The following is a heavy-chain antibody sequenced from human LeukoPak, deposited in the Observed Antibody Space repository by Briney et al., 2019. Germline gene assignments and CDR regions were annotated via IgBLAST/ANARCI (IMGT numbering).Heavy chain of an antibody. J-gene: IGHJ3*02. Sequence: SETLSLTCTASGGSINNYYWSWIRQPPGKGLEWIGYIYYSGSTNYNPSLKSRVTISVDTSKNQFSLKLSSVTAADTAVYYCARDGPGYCSGGSCYGRVFMAFDIWGQGTMVTVSS. D-gene: IGHD2-15*01. CDR3: ARDGPGYCSGGSCYGRVFMAFDI. CDR1: GGSINNYY. V-gene: IGHV4-59*01. CDR2: IYYSGST.